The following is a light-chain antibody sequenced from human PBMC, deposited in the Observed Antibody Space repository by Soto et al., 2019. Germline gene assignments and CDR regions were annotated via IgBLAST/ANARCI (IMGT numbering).Light chain of an antibody. V-gene: IGLV1-40*01. CDR2: GSD. CDR3: AAWDDSLNGYV. Sequence: QSVLTQPPSVSGAPGQRVTISCTGSSSNIGAGYDVYWYQQRAGTLIYGSDQRPSGVPDRFSGSKSGTSASLAISGLQSEDEADYYCAAWDDSLNGYVFGTGTKVTVL. J-gene: IGLJ1*01. CDR1: SSNIGAGYD.